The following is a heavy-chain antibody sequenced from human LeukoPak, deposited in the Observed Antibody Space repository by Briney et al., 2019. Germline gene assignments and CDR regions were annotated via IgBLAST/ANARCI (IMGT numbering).Heavy chain of an antibody. D-gene: IGHD2-15*01. V-gene: IGHV4-39*07. Sequence: SETLSLTCTVSGGSISSGGYYWSWIRQPPGKGLEWIGSVFFSGNTYYEPSLKSRVTISVATSTNQFSLNVRSVSAADTAVYYCARDPSRSCAGGNCFSSWGQGTLVIVSS. J-gene: IGHJ5*02. CDR2: VFFSGNT. CDR3: ARDPSRSCAGGNCFSS. CDR1: GGSISSGGYY.